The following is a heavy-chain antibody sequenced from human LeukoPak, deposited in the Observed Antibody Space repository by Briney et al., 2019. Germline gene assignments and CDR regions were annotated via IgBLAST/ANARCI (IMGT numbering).Heavy chain of an antibody. D-gene: IGHD3-22*01. CDR2: INPNSGGT. J-gene: IGHJ5*02. V-gene: IGHV1-2*02. CDR1: GYTFTGYY. Sequence: GASVTVSCKASGYTFTGYYMHWVRQAPGQGLEWMGWINPNSGGTNYAQKFQGRVTMTRDTSISTAYMELSRLRSDDTAVYYCASDNYYDSSGYYAWGQGTLVTVSS. CDR3: ASDNYYDSSGYYA.